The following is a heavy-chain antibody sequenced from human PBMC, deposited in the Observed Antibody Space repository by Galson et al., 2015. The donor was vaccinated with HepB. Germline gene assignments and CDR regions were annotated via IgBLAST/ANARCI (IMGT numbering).Heavy chain of an antibody. D-gene: IGHD3-9*01. V-gene: IGHV3-23*01. CDR2: ISGSGGST. Sequence: SLRLSCAASGFTFSSYAMSWVRQAPGKGLEWVSAISGSGGSTYYADSVKGRFTISRDNSKNTLYLQMNSLRAEDTAVYYCAKHGNRYFRLTNWFDPWGQGTLVTVSS. J-gene: IGHJ5*02. CDR1: GFTFSSYA. CDR3: AKHGNRYFRLTNWFDP.